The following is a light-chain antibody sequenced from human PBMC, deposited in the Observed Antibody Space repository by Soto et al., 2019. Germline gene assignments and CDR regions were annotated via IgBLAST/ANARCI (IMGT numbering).Light chain of an antibody. CDR3: QQANSFPRIK. Sequence: DIRMTQSPSSVSASVGDRVTITCRASQGISSWIAWYQQKPGKAPKRLIYAASTLQTGVPQMFSGSGSGTHFTLTISSLRPEDFATYYCQQANSFPRIKLGGGNNVDI. J-gene: IGKJ4*02. CDR1: QGISSW. CDR2: AAS. V-gene: IGKV1-12*01.